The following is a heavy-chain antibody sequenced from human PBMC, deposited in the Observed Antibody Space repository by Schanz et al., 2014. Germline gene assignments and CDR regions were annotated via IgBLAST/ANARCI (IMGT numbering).Heavy chain of an antibody. V-gene: IGHV4-59*11. CDR3: ARVGRSSSSPHGSSGDY. D-gene: IGHD6-6*01. Sequence: VQLQQSGPGLVKPSDTLSLTCTVSGGSISRHYWSWIRQPPGKGLEWIGYIYFNGITYYKPSLKARLIISVDTSKNQFSLKLSSVTAADTAVYYCARVGRSSSSPHGSSGDYWGQGTLVTVSS. CDR1: GGSISRHY. J-gene: IGHJ4*02. CDR2: IYFNGIT.